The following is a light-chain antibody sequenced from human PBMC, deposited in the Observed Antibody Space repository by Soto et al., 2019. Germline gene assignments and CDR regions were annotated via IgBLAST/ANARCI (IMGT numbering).Light chain of an antibody. Sequence: ENVLTQSPGTLSLSPGERATLSCRASQSVSSSYLAWYQQTPGQAPRLLIYDASSRATVIPDRFSGSGSGTYFPLTISRLEPEDFAVYFWQQYGSSPRTFGQGTKVEIK. CDR1: QSVSSSY. CDR2: DAS. V-gene: IGKV3-20*01. J-gene: IGKJ1*01. CDR3: QQYGSSPRT.